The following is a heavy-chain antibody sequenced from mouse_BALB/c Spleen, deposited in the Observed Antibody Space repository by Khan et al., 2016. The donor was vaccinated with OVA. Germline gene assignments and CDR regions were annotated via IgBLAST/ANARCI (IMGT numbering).Heavy chain of an antibody. J-gene: IGHJ4*01. Sequence: QVQLQQSGAELARPGASVKMSCKASGYTFTTYTIHWVKQRPGQGLEWIGYINPSSGYTNYNQKFKDKATLTADKSSSTAYMQLNSLTSEVSAVYYCARSRGNYGAMDYWGQGTSVTVSS. D-gene: IGHD2-1*01. CDR1: GYTFTTYT. CDR2: INPSSGYT. V-gene: IGHV1-4*01. CDR3: ARSRGNYGAMDY.